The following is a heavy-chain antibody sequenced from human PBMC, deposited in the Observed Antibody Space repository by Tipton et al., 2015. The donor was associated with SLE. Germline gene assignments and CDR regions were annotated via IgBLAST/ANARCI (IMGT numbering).Heavy chain of an antibody. CDR2: IKQDGSEK. Sequence: GSLRLSCAASGITFSSYWMSWVRQASGKGLEWVANIKQDGSEKDYVDSVKGRFTISRDNSKNTLYLQMNSLRAEDTAVYYCARCRGGFFDYWGQGTLVTVSS. CDR3: ARCRGGFFDY. CDR1: GITFSSYW. D-gene: IGHD3-16*01. V-gene: IGHV3-7*01. J-gene: IGHJ4*02.